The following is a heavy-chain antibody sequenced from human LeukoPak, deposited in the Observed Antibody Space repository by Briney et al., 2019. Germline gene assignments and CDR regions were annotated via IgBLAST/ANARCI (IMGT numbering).Heavy chain of an antibody. V-gene: IGHV3-15*01. CDR3: TTGFSTGN. D-gene: IGHD2/OR15-2a*01. CDR1: GITVSDAW. Sequence: GGSLRLSCAASGITVSDAWMSWVRQAPGKGLEWVDRIKSKTDGGTTEYAAPVKGRFTVSRDDSKNTLYLQMNSLRTEDTALYYCTTGFSTGNWGQGTLVTVSS. CDR2: IKSKTDGGTT. J-gene: IGHJ4*02.